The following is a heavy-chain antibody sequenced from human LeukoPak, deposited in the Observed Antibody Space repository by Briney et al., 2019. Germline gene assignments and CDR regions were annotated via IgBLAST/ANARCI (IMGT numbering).Heavy chain of an antibody. CDR2: INTNTGNP. J-gene: IGHJ4*02. V-gene: IGHV7-4-1*02. CDR1: SYTFTSYG. D-gene: IGHD2-21*02. CDR3: AREAYCGGDCYYLDY. Sequence: ASVKVSCKASSYTFTSYGISWVRQAPGQGLEWMGWINTNTGNPTYAQGFTGRFVFSLDTSVSTAYLQISSLKAEDTAVYYCAREAYCGGDCYYLDYWGQGTLVTVSS.